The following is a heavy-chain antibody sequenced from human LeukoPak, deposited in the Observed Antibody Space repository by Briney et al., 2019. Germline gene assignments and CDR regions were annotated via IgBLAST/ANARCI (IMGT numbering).Heavy chain of an antibody. CDR1: GVTFSNHW. Sequence: PGGSLRLSCVTSGVTFSNHWMSWVRQAPGKGLEWVANINQDGSEKYYVDSVKGRFTISRDNAKNSLYLQMNSLRAEDTAVYFCARRESYSIFDYWGQGTLVTVSS. D-gene: IGHD1-26*01. V-gene: IGHV3-7*03. CDR3: ARRESYSIFDY. CDR2: INQDGSEK. J-gene: IGHJ4*02.